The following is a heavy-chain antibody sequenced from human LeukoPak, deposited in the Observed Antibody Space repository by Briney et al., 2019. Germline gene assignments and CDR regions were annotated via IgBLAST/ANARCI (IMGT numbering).Heavy chain of an antibody. J-gene: IGHJ3*02. CDR3: GSLDSREDSSSRWGPLDI. Sequence: PGGSLRLSCAASGFTFSSYEMNWVRQAPGKGLEGVSYISSSGSTIYYADSVKGRFTISRDNARNSLYLQMDSLRAEDTAVYYCGSLDSREDSSSRWGPLDIWGQGTMVTVSS. V-gene: IGHV3-48*03. CDR2: ISSSGSTI. CDR1: GFTFSSYE. D-gene: IGHD3-22*01.